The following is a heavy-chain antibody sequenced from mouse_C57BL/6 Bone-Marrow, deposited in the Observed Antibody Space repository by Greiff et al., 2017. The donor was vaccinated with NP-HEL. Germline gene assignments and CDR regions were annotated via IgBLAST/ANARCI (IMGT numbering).Heavy chain of an antibody. CDR2: ISSGGDYI. CDR1: GFTFSSYA. CDR3: TRDEGLLRAMDY. V-gene: IGHV5-9-1*02. Sequence: EVKLMESGEGLVKPGGSLKLSCAASGFTFSSYAMSWVRQTPEKRLEWVAYISSGGDYIYYADTVKGRFTISRDNARNTLYPQMSSLKSEDTAMYYCTRDEGLLRAMDYWGQGTSVTVSS. J-gene: IGHJ4*01. D-gene: IGHD2-3*01.